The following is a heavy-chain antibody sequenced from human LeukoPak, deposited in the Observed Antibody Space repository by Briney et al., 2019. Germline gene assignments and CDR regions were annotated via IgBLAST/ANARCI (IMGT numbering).Heavy chain of an antibody. V-gene: IGHV3-9*01. CDR3: AKDRGGGYVGLDY. CDR1: GFTFDDYA. Sequence: GGSLRLSCAASGFTFDDYAMHWVRQAPGKGLEWVSGISWNSGSIGYADSVKGRFTISRDNAKNSLYLQMNSLRAEDTALYYCAKDRGGGYVGLDYWGQGTLVTVSS. D-gene: IGHD5-12*01. J-gene: IGHJ4*02. CDR2: ISWNSGSI.